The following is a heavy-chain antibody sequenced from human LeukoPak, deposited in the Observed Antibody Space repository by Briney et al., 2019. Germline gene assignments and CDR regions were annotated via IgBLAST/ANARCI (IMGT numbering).Heavy chain of an antibody. J-gene: IGHJ6*02. CDR2: ISWNSGSI. CDR3: AKDLSSAITSALVLDV. CDR1: GFTFDDYA. V-gene: IGHV3-9*03. D-gene: IGHD3-22*01. Sequence: PGGSLRLSCAASGFTFDDYAMHWVRQAPGKGLEWVSGISWNSGSIGYADSVKGRFTISRDNAKNSLYLQMNSLRAEDMALYYCAKDLSSAITSALVLDVWGQGTTVIVS.